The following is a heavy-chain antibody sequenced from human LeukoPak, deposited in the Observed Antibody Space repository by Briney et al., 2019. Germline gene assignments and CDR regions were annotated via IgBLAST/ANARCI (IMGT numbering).Heavy chain of an antibody. V-gene: IGHV4-39*01. CDR1: GGSISSSSYY. J-gene: IGHJ4*02. CDR2: IYYSGST. CDR3: ARRDSSGYYYGLADY. Sequence: SETLSLTSTVPGGSISSSSYYWGWIRQPPGKGLEWIGSIYYSGSTYYNPSLKRRVTISVDTSKNQFSLKLSSVTAADTAVYCCARRDSSGYYYGLADYWGQGTLVTVS. D-gene: IGHD3-22*01.